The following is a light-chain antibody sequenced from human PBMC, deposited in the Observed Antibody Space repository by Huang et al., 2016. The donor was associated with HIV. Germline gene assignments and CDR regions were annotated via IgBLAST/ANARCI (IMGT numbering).Light chain of an antibody. V-gene: IGKV2-28*01. CDR2: LAS. Sequence: DIVMTQSPLSLPVTPGEPASISCRSNQSLLHESGHNYLDWYLQKPGQSQPLLIYLASTRAAGVPDRFTGRGSGTDFTLRINKGEAQDVGVYFCRQALQTPYTVGRGTKLEI. J-gene: IGKJ2*01. CDR3: RQALQTPYT. CDR1: QSLLHESGHNY.